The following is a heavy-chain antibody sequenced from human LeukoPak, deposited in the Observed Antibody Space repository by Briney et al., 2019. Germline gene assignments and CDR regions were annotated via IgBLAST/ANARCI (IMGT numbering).Heavy chain of an antibody. V-gene: IGHV3-30*03. Sequence: GGSLRLSCAASGFTFSNYGMHWVRQAPGKGLEWVAVISYDGYTKNYADSVKGRFTISRDNSKNTLYVQMNSLRAEDTALYYCARDLSGLGYYFDCWGQGTLVTVSS. J-gene: IGHJ4*02. CDR1: GFTFSNYG. CDR3: ARDLSGLGYYFDC. D-gene: IGHD6-19*01. CDR2: ISYDGYTK.